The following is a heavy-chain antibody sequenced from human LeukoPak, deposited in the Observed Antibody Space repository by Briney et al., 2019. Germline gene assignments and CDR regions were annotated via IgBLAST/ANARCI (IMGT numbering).Heavy chain of an antibody. CDR2: INGDSSYI. CDR1: GFTFSAFP. CDR3: AKPTYDSSGYYYAPLDY. D-gene: IGHD3-22*01. V-gene: IGHV3-21*04. Sequence: GGSLRLSCAASGFTFSAFPIEWVRQAPGKGLEWVSSINGDSSYIYYADSVKGRFTIARDNARNSLHLQMNSLRAEDTAVYYCAKPTYDSSGYYYAPLDYWGQGTLVTVSS. J-gene: IGHJ4*02.